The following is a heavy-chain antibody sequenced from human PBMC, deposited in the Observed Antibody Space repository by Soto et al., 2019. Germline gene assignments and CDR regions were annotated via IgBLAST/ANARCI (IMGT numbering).Heavy chain of an antibody. V-gene: IGHV1-18*01. Sequence: ASVKVSCKTSGYTFTRNGISWVRQAPGQGLEWMGWISPKSGSIKYAQKFQGRVIMTTDTSTNTAYMEVRSLRSDDTAVYYCVKDRDSNSWPSRDVWGPGTTVTVSS. J-gene: IGHJ6*02. CDR1: GYTFTRNG. CDR3: VKDRDSNSWPSRDV. CDR2: ISPKSGSI. D-gene: IGHD3-22*01.